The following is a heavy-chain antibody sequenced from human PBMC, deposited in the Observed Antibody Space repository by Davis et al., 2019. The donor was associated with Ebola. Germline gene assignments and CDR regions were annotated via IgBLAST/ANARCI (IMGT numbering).Heavy chain of an antibody. CDR1: GGSLSGHY. V-gene: IGHV4-34*12. CDR2: ILHSGTT. CDR3: ARSIRIPMNWYFDL. Sequence: MPSETLSLTCAVYGGSLSGHYWSWIRQPPGKGLEWIGEILHSGTTDYNPSLKSRVTISVDTSKNQFSLTLSSVTAADTAVYYCARSIRIPMNWYFDLWGRGALVTVSS. D-gene: IGHD3-22*01. J-gene: IGHJ2*01.